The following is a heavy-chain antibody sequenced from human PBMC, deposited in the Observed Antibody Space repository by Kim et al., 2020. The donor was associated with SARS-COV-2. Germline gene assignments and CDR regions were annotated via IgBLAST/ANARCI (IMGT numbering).Heavy chain of an antibody. CDR3: ARHVRISMIRGGIASKFDY. Sequence: GESLKISFKASGYSFTSYWIGLVRQMPGKGLEWMGIIYPHDSETTYSPSFEGQVTISADKSINTAYLQWSNLKASDSATYYCARHVRISMIRGGIASKFDYWGLGTLVTVSS. V-gene: IGHV5-51*01. CDR2: IYPHDSET. J-gene: IGHJ4*02. CDR1: GYSFTSYW. D-gene: IGHD3-10*01.